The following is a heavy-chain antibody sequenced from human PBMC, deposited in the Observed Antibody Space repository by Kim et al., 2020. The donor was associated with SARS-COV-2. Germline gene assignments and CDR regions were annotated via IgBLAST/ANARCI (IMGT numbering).Heavy chain of an antibody. D-gene: IGHD2-21*01. CDR2: YNSNT. Sequence: YNSNTNYAQKLQGRVTMTTDTSTSTAYMELRSLRSDDTAVYYCARAGDAAWGQGTLVTVSS. V-gene: IGHV1-18*01. CDR3: ARAGDAA. J-gene: IGHJ5*02.